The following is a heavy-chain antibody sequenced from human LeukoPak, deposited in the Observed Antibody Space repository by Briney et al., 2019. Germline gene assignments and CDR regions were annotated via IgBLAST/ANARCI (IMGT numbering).Heavy chain of an antibody. CDR3: ARDQSNYGGGPPPFDY. Sequence: ASVKVSCKASGYTFTSYGINWVRQAPGQGLEWMGWISIYNGNTNYPQKFQGRVTMTTDTSTSTAYMELRSLRSDDSAVYYCARDQSNYGGGPPPFDYWGQGTLVPVSS. V-gene: IGHV1-18*01. CDR1: GYTFTSYG. J-gene: IGHJ4*02. CDR2: ISIYNGNT. D-gene: IGHD4-17*01.